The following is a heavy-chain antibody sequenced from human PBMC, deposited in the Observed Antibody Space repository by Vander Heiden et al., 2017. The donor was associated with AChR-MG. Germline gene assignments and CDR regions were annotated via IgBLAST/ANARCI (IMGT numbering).Heavy chain of an antibody. CDR1: GFTVSNGY. J-gene: IGHJ5*02. D-gene: IGHD1-26*01. V-gene: IGHV3-66*01. Sequence: EVQLVESGGNLVQPGGSLRLSCAASGFTVSNGYMSWVRQAPGKGLEWVSTIYTGGATYYADSVKGRFTVSRDSSKNTLFLQMNSLRAEDTAVYYCARDSSGSDRGDINWFDPWGQGTLVTVSS. CDR3: ARDSSGSDRGDINWFDP. CDR2: IYTGGAT.